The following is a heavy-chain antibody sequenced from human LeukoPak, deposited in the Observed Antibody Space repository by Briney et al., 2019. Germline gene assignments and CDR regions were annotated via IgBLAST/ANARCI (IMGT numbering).Heavy chain of an antibody. CDR2: ISWNSGSI. D-gene: IGHD6-19*01. V-gene: IGHV3-9*01. CDR1: GFTFDDYG. J-gene: IGHJ5*01. Sequence: GGSLRLSCAASGFTFDDYGMHWVRQAPGKGLEWVSGISWNSGSIGYADSVKGRFTISRDNARNSLHLQMNSLRIEDTALYFCVKDSAGESSDWLDSWGQGTLVTIAS. CDR3: VKDSAGESSDWLDS.